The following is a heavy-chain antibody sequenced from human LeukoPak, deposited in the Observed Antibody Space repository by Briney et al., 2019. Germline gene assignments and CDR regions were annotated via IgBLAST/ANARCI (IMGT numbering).Heavy chain of an antibody. CDR1: GGSISSGSYY. D-gene: IGHD1-26*01. Sequence: SQTLSLTCTVSGGSISSGSYYWSWIRPPAGKGLEWIGRIYTSASTNYNPSLKSRVTISVDTSKNQFSLKLSSVTAADTAVYYCATGAWELLTWGQGTLVTVSS. V-gene: IGHV4-61*02. J-gene: IGHJ4*02. CDR2: IYTSAST. CDR3: ATGAWELLT.